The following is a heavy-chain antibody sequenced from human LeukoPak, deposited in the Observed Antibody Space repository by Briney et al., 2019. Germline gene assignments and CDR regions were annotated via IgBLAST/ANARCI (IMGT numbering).Heavy chain of an antibody. D-gene: IGHD3-10*01. CDR3: AKDGGGAYYGSGSYLDY. CDR2: KSYDGSNK. V-gene: IGHV3-30*18. CDR1: GFTFSSYG. Sequence: GRSLRLSCAASGFTFSSYGMHWVRQAPGEGLEWVAVKSYDGSNKYYADSVKGRFTISRDNSKNTLYLQMNSLRAEDTAVYYCAKDGGGAYYGSGSYLDYWGQGTLVTVSS. J-gene: IGHJ4*02.